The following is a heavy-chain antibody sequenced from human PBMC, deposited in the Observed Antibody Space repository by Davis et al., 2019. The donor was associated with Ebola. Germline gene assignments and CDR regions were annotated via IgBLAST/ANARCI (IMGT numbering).Heavy chain of an antibody. J-gene: IGHJ6*02. V-gene: IGHV3-23*01. CDR2: ISGSGTYT. CDR3: ARLDCTSSSCYTGNYYYYYGADV. CDR1: GFTFSSYG. Sequence: GESLKISCAASGFTFSSYGMHWVRQAPGKGLEWVSAISGSGTYTYYADSVKGRFTISRDNSKNTLYLQMNSLRAEDTAVYYCARLDCTSSSCYTGNYYYYYGADVWGQGTTVTVSS. D-gene: IGHD2-2*02.